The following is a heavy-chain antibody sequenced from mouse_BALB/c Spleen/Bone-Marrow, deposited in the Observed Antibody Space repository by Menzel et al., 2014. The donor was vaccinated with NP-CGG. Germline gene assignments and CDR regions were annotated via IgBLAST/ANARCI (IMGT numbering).Heavy chain of an antibody. CDR1: GYTFTSYW. CDR2: IYPGDGDT. D-gene: IGHD2-12*01. J-gene: IGHJ2*01. V-gene: IGHV1-87*01. CDR3: ARRRREYYFDY. Sequence: VKLMESGAELARPGASVKLSCKASGYTFTSYWMQWVKQRPGQGLEWIGAIYPGDGDTRYTQKFKGKATLTADKSSSTAYMQLSSLASEDSAVYYCARRRREYYFDYWGQGTTLTVSP.